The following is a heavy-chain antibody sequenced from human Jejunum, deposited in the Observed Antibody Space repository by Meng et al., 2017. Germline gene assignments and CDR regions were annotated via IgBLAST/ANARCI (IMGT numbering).Heavy chain of an antibody. CDR1: GGSITTGGYY. J-gene: IGHJ4*02. CDR3: ARGDTGYSGYVFGY. Sequence: QVQLQESGPGLVTPSQTLSLTCSVSGGSITTGGYYWSWIRQHPGKGLEWIGHIYYSGSTHYNPSLKSRVTISIDTSQNQFSLKLSSVTAADTAVYYCARGDTGYSGYVFGYWGQGTLVTVSS. V-gene: IGHV4-31*03. CDR2: IYYSGST. D-gene: IGHD5-12*01.